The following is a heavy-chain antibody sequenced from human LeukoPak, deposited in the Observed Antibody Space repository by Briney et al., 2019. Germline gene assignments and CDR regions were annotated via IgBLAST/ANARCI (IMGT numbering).Heavy chain of an antibody. CDR1: GLTFSSYG. Sequence: GGSLRLSCAASGLTFSSYGMHWVRQAPGKGLEWVAVISYDGSNKYYADSVKGRFTISRDNSKNTLYLQVNSLRAEDTAVYYCAKADTLTNHFYYYGMDVWGQGTTVTVSS. V-gene: IGHV3-30*18. D-gene: IGHD4/OR15-4a*01. CDR3: AKADTLTNHFYYYGMDV. J-gene: IGHJ6*02. CDR2: ISYDGSNK.